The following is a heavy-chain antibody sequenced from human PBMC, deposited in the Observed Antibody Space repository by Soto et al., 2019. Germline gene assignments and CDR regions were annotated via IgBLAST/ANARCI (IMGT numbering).Heavy chain of an antibody. Sequence: KASETLSLTCSVSGGSISSDGYYWSWIRQPPGKGLEWIGYIYHSGSTYYNPSLKSRVTISVDRSKNQFSLKLSSVTAADTAVYYCASDRTGAFDYWGQGTLVTVSS. J-gene: IGHJ4*02. V-gene: IGHV4-30-2*01. D-gene: IGHD1-1*01. CDR1: GGSISSDGYY. CDR3: ASDRTGAFDY. CDR2: IYHSGST.